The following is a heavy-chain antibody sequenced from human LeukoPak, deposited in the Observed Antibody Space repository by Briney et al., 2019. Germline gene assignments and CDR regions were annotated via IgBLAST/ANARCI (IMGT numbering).Heavy chain of an antibody. V-gene: IGHV1-24*01. CDR1: GYTHTDLF. CDR2: FDPEDGET. D-gene: IGHD3-22*01. Sequence: ASVKVSCKVSGYTHTDLFMHWVRQAPGKGLEWMGGFDPEDGETIYAQKFQGRVTMTDDTSTDTAYMELSSLRSEDTAVYFCAGKVAMTVKDAFDIWGQGTMVTVSS. J-gene: IGHJ3*02. CDR3: AGKVAMTVKDAFDI.